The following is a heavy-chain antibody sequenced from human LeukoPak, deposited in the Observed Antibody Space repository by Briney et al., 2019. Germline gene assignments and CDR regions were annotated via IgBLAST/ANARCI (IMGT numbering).Heavy chain of an antibody. CDR2: IYYSGST. D-gene: IGHD3-3*01. CDR3: ASTPFTIFGVVINPAGWYFDL. J-gene: IGHJ2*01. CDR1: GGSISSYY. V-gene: IGHV4-59*01. Sequence: PSETLSLTCTVSGGSISSYYWSWIRQPPGKGLEWIGYIYYSGSTNYNPSLKSRVTISVDTSKNQFSLKLSSVTAADTAVYYCASTPFTIFGVVINPAGWYFDLWGRGTLVTVSS.